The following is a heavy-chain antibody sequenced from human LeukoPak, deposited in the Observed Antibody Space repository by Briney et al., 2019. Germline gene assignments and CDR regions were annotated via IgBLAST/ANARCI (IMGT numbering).Heavy chain of an antibody. CDR1: GFTFRSYA. Sequence: GGSLRLFCAARGFTFRSYAMSCVRQAPGKGLEDVLGISGSVGSTYYADCVEGRFTISRDNSKNTLYLQMNSRRAEDTAVYYCAKDWRYDYSNYGGDDWGQGTLVTVSS. CDR2: ISGSVGST. CDR3: AKDWRYDYSNYGGDD. J-gene: IGHJ4*02. V-gene: IGHV3-23*01. D-gene: IGHD4-11*01.